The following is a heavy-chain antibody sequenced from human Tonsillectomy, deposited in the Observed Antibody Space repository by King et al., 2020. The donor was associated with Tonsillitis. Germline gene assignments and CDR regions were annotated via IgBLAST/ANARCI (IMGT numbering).Heavy chain of an antibody. CDR3: ASGPIGVAGDRAFDT. D-gene: IGHD3-22*01. J-gene: IGHJ3*02. V-gene: IGHV1-2*02. Sequence: QLVQSGAEVKKPGASVKVSCKASGYTFIDSYIQWVRQAPGQGLEWMGWINTGGGGTNYAQRFQGRVTMTWDTSIRTVYMELSRLRSDDTAGYYCASGPIGVAGDRAFDTWGQGTMVTVSS. CDR2: INTGGGGT. CDR1: GYTFIDSY.